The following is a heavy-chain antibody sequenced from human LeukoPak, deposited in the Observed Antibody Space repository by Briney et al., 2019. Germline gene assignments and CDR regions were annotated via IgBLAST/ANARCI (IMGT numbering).Heavy chain of an antibody. CDR2: INHSGST. J-gene: IGHJ3*02. D-gene: IGHD3-10*01. V-gene: IGHV4-34*01. CDR1: GGSFSGYY. CDR3: ARYYGSGNAFDI. Sequence: SETLSLTCAVYGGSFSGYYWSWIRQPPGKGLEWIGEINHSGSTNYNPSLKSRVTISVDTSKNQFSLKLSSVTAADTAVYYCARYYGSGNAFDIWGQGTMVTVSS.